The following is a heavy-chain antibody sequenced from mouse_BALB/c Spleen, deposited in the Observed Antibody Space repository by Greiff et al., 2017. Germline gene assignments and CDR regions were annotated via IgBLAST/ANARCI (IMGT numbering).Heavy chain of an antibody. J-gene: IGHJ2*01. Sequence: DVHLVESGGGLVKPGGSLKLSCAASGFTFSDYYMYWVRQTPEKRLEWVATISDGGSYTYYPDSVKGRFTISRDNAKNNLYLQMSSLKSEDTAMYYCARDAGITPYFDYWGQGTTLTVSS. CDR2: ISDGGSYT. V-gene: IGHV5-4*02. CDR1: GFTFSDYY. CDR3: ARDAGITPYFDY. D-gene: IGHD2-4*01.